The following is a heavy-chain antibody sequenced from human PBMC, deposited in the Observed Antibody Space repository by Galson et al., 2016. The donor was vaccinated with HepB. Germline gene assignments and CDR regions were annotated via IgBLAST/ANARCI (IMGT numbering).Heavy chain of an antibody. Sequence: SLRLSCAASRFDFSKCPMHWVRQAPGKGLEWLAVISFDGRNKNYAASVNGRFTIARDNSEHTVYLQMHSLRSEDTAVYYCARDEDDPSYTIDFWGQGTLVSVSS. V-gene: IGHV3-30-3*01. CDR3: ARDEDDPSYTIDF. D-gene: IGHD3-10*01. CDR2: ISFDGRNK. CDR1: RFDFSKCP. J-gene: IGHJ4*02.